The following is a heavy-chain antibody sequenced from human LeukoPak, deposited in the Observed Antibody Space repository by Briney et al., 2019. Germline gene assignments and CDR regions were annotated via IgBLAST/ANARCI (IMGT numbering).Heavy chain of an antibody. CDR3: ARDPTTVTTGQVVY. CDR1: GFTFSSYA. CDR2: ISGSGGST. Sequence: PGGSLRLSCAASGFTFSSYAMSWVRQAPGKGLEWVSAISGSGGSTYYADSVKGRFTISRDNSKNTLYLQMNSLRAEDTAVYYCARDPTTVTTGQVVYWGQGTLVTVSS. J-gene: IGHJ4*02. D-gene: IGHD4-17*01. V-gene: IGHV3-23*01.